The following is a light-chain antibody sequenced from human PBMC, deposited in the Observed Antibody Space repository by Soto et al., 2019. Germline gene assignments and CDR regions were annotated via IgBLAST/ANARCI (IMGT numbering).Light chain of an antibody. V-gene: IGLV1-51*01. CDR1: SSNIGNNY. J-gene: IGLJ2*01. CDR2: DNN. CDR3: GTWDSSLSAVV. Sequence: QSVLTQPPSVSAAPGQKVTISCSGSSSNIGNNYVSWYQQLPRTAPKLLIYDNNNRPSGIPDRISGSKSGTSATLGITGLQTGDEADYFCGTWDSSLSAVVFGGGTKLTVL.